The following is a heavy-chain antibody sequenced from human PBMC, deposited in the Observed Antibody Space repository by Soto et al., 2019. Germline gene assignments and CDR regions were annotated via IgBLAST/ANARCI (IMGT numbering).Heavy chain of an antibody. CDR2: IYHSGST. CDR1: GGSISSGGYS. J-gene: IGHJ5*02. CDR3: AKEKISTSCCNWFDP. D-gene: IGHD2-2*01. Sequence: SETLSLTCAVSGGSISSGGYSWSWIRQPPGKGLEWIGYIYHSGSTYYNPSLKSRVTISVDRSKNQFSLKLTSVTAADTAVYYCAKEKISTSCCNWFDPWGQGTLVTVSS. V-gene: IGHV4-30-2*01.